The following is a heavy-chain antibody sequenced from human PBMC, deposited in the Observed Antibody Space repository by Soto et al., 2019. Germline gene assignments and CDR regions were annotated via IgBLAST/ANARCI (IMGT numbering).Heavy chain of an antibody. CDR3: ARRLDDRADAAFDV. CDR1: GGTFTTYT. Sequence: QVQLVQSGAEVRKPGSSVKVSCKTSGGTFTTYTIYWVRQAPGQGLVWMGRVIPLFGTTKYAQNFQDRVTITAEESTSTANLELSSLRSEDTAMYYCARRLDDRADAAFDVWGEGTAVTVSA. D-gene: IGHD6-25*01. CDR2: VIPLFGTT. V-gene: IGHV1-69*18. J-gene: IGHJ3*01.